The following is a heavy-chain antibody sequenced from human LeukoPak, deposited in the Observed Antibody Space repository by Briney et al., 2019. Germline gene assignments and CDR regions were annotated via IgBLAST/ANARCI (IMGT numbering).Heavy chain of an antibody. D-gene: IGHD3-22*01. CDR2: IIPIFGTA. Sequence: SVKVSCKASGGTFSSYAISWVRQAPGQGLEWMGGIIPIFGTANYAQKFQGRVTITTDESTSTAYMELSSLRSEDTAVYYCARAYYYVSSGYLWYFDYWGQGTLVTVSS. CDR3: ARAYYYVSSGYLWYFDY. V-gene: IGHV1-69*05. CDR1: GGTFSSYA. J-gene: IGHJ4*02.